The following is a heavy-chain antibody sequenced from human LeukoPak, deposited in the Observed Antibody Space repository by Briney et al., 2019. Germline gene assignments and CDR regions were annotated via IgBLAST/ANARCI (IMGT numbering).Heavy chain of an antibody. CDR2: IYYGGTT. V-gene: IGHV4-39*01. CDR3: ARSRYYDSSGYRTWYFDL. D-gene: IGHD3-22*01. CDR1: GGSISGSSYY. J-gene: IGHJ2*01. Sequence: SETLSLTCTVSGGSISGSSYYCGWLRQPPGKGLEWIGSIYYGGTTYYNPSLKSRVTISVDTSKIQFSLKLSSVTAADTAVYYCARSRYYDSSGYRTWYFDLWGRGTLVTVSS.